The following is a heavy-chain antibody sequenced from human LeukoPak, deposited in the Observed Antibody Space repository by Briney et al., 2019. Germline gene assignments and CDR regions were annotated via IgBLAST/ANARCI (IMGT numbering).Heavy chain of an antibody. CDR3: ARDYIKTRWFDP. V-gene: IGHV4-4*08. J-gene: IGHJ5*02. CDR2: ISYSGST. D-gene: IGHD4-11*01. CDR1: GGSISPYY. Sequence: SETLSLTCTVSGGSISPYYWSWIRQSPGRGLEWIAYISYSGSTSYNPSLKSRVTISVDTSKNQFSLKLSSVTAADTAVYYCARDYIKTRWFDPWGQGTLVTVSS.